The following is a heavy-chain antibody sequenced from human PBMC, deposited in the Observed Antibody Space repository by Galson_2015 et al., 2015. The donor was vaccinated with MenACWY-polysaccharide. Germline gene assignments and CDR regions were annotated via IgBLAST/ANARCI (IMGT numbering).Heavy chain of an antibody. V-gene: IGHV4-4*07. CDR2: IHASGST. J-gene: IGHJ2*01. CDR3: ARRSLGNWYFDL. Sequence: LSLTCNVSNGSITSYYWSWIRRPAGKRLEWIGRIHASGSTTYNPSFNSRVTMSVDMSRNQFSLRLTSVTAADTAVYHCARRSLGNWYFDLWGRGTLVTVSS. D-gene: IGHD7-27*01. CDR1: NGSITSYY.